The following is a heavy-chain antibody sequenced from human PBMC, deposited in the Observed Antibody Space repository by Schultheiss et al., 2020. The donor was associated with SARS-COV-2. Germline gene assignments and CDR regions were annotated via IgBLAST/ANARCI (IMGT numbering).Heavy chain of an antibody. J-gene: IGHJ4*02. CDR1: GFTFSSYA. Sequence: GGSLRLSCAASGFTFSSYAMHWVRQAPGKGLEWVALISYDGSNKYYADSVKGRFTISRDNSKNTLYLQMNSLRAEDTAVYYCARDTSGCNDYWGQGTLVTVSS. CDR2: ISYDGSNK. V-gene: IGHV3-30*04. CDR3: ARDTSGCNDY. D-gene: IGHD6-19*01.